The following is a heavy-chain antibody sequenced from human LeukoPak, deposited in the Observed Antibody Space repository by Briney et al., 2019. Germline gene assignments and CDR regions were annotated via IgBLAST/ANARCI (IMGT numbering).Heavy chain of an antibody. V-gene: IGHV1-69*13. Sequence: ASVKVSCKASGGTFSSYAISWVRQAPGQGLEWMGGTIPIFGTANYAQKFQGRVTITADESTSTAYMELSSLRSEDTAVYYCAKLRAGSGSYYNEFDYWGQGTLVTVSS. D-gene: IGHD3-10*01. CDR2: TIPIFGTA. J-gene: IGHJ4*02. CDR1: GGTFSSYA. CDR3: AKLRAGSGSYYNEFDY.